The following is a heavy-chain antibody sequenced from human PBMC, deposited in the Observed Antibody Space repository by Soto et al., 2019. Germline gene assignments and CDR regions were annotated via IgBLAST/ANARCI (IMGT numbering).Heavy chain of an antibody. CDR1: GFTFSSYA. Sequence: GGSLRLSCAASGFTFSSYAMSWVRPAPGEGLEWVSAISGYGSSTYYTDSVKGRFTISRDNSKNTLSLQMNSLRAEDTAVYYCAKDLLTTLTTGVDYWGQGTLVTVSS. V-gene: IGHV3-23*01. CDR3: AKDLLTTLTTGVDY. D-gene: IGHD4-17*01. J-gene: IGHJ4*02. CDR2: ISGYGSST.